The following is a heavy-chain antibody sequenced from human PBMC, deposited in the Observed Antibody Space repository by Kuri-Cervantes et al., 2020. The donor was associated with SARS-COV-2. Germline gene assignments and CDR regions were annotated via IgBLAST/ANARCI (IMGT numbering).Heavy chain of an antibody. V-gene: IGHV1-18*01. J-gene: IGHJ6*02. CDR2: ISAYNGNT. CDR1: GGNFSTYG. Sequence: ASVKVSCKASGGNFSTYGISWVRQAPGQGLEWMGWISAYNGNTNYAQKLQGRVTMTTDTSTSTAYMELSRLRSDDTAVYYCATSSMVRGVSDPRACYYYYYGMDVWGQGTTVTVSS. D-gene: IGHD3-10*01. CDR3: ATSSMVRGVSDPRACYYYYYGMDV.